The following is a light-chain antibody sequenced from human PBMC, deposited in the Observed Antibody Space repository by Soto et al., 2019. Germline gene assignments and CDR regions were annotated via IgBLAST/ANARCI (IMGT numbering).Light chain of an antibody. J-gene: IGKJ1*01. CDR1: QGVSSW. Sequence: DIQMTQSPSSVSASVGDRVTITCRGSQGVSSWLAWYQQKAGKAPKLLIFAASTLQRGVPSRFSGSGSGTDFTLSISSLQPEDFATYYCQQANSFPWTFGQGTKVEIK. CDR2: AAS. V-gene: IGKV1-12*01. CDR3: QQANSFPWT.